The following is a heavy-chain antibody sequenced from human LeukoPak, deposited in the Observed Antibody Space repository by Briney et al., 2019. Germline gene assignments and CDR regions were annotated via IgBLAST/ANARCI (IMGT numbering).Heavy chain of an antibody. Sequence: GGSLRLSCAASGFTFSNYWMHWVRQAPGKGLVWVSRINSDGSNTSYADSVKGRFTISRDNAKNTLYLQMNSLRAEDTAVYYCARAAGRVLRYFYWGQGTLVTVSS. CDR1: GFTFSNYW. D-gene: IGHD3-9*01. CDR3: ARAAGRVLRYFY. J-gene: IGHJ4*02. V-gene: IGHV3-74*01. CDR2: INSDGSNT.